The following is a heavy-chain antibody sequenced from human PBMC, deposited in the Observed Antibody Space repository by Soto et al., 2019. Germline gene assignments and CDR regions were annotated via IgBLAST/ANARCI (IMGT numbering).Heavy chain of an antibody. CDR1: NGSIISNYS. Sequence: SETLSLTCVVSNGSIISNYSWGWIRQPPGKGLEWIGIIYQSGTAFYNPSLKSRVTMSLDMSEDQFSLRLTSVTAADTAVYYCASSSLYGMDVWGQGTTVTVSS. CDR3: ASSSLYGMDV. J-gene: IGHJ6*02. CDR2: IYQSGTA. V-gene: IGHV4-38-2*01.